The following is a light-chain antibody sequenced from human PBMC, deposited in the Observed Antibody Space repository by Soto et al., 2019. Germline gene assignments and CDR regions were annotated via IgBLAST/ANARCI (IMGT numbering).Light chain of an antibody. J-gene: IGKJ2*01. CDR2: GTS. V-gene: IGKV3-20*01. Sequence: ENVLTQSPGTPSLSPGERATLSCRASQSVDSNDLAWYQHKPGQPPRRLIYGTSSRATAIPDRFSGSGSVTGFILTINRLEPDDFAEYYCQQDGNSIYTFGQGTRLEIK. CDR3: QQDGNSIYT. CDR1: QSVDSND.